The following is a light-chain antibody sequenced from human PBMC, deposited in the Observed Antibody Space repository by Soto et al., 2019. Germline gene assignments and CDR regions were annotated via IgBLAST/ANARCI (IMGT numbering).Light chain of an antibody. CDR1: QSVSSAY. CDR2: AAS. V-gene: IGKV3-20*01. J-gene: IGKJ1*01. Sequence: EIVLTQSPGTLSLSPGERATLSCRASQSVSSAYLAWYQHKPGQPPTLLIYAASSRVTGIPDRFSGRGSGTDFTLTISRLEPEHFAVYYCQQYGSSSTWTFGQGTKVEIK. CDR3: QQYGSSSTWT.